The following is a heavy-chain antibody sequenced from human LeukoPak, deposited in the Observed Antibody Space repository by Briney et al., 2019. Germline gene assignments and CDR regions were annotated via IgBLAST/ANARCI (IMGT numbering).Heavy chain of an antibody. D-gene: IGHD6-19*01. V-gene: IGHV1-18*01. CDR1: GYTFTSYG. CDR2: ISAYNGDT. J-gene: IGHJ4*02. Sequence: ASVKVSCKASGYTFTSYGISWVRPAPGQGLVWMGWISAYNGDTNYAQKLQGRVTMTTDSSTSTAYMELRSLRSDDTAVYYCARGSSSGWYLFDYWGQGTLVTVSS. CDR3: ARGSSSGWYLFDY.